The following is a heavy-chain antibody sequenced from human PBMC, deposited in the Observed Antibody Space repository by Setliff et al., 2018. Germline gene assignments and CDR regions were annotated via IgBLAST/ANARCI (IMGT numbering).Heavy chain of an antibody. CDR3: TRGGTWSDAFDT. Sequence: SETLSLTCTVSGGSISSYYWSWIRQPAGKGLEWIGSISHSGSTYYNPSLRSRVTISLDTSKNQFSPKLTSVTAADTAVYYCTRGGTWSDAFDTWGQGTMVTVSS. D-gene: IGHD1-1*01. J-gene: IGHJ3*02. CDR1: GGSISSYY. CDR2: ISHSGST. V-gene: IGHV4-4*07.